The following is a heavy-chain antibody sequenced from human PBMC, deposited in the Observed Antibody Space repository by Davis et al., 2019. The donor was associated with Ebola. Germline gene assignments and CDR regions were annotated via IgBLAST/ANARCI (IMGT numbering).Heavy chain of an antibody. D-gene: IGHD4-17*01. CDR3: TSTLDGDYVDY. CDR2: IRSKANSYAT. CDR1: GFTFSGSA. J-gene: IGHJ4*02. Sequence: GESLKISCAASGFTFSGSAMHWVRQASGKGLEWVGRIRSKANSYATAYAASVKGRFTISRDDSKNTAYLQMNSLKTEDTAVYSCTSTLDGDYVDYWGQGTLVTVSS. V-gene: IGHV3-73*01.